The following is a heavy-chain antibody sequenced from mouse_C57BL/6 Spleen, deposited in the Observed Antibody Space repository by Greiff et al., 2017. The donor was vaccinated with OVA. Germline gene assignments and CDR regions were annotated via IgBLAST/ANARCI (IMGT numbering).Heavy chain of an antibody. J-gene: IGHJ2*01. Sequence: EVQLQQSGPVLVKPGASVKMSCKASGYTFTDYYMNWVKQSHGKSLEWIGVINPYNGGTSYNQKFKGKATLTVDKSSSTAYMELNSLTSEDSAVYYCARWGYSNGDYWGQGTTLTVSS. V-gene: IGHV1-19*01. CDR3: ARWGYSNGDY. CDR2: INPYNGGT. D-gene: IGHD2-5*01. CDR1: GYTFTDYY.